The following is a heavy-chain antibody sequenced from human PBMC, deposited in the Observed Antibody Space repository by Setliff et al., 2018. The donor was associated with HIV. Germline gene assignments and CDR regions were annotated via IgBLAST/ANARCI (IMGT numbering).Heavy chain of an antibody. CDR3: ARAPRGSGWYPNWFDP. V-gene: IGHV4-61*09. J-gene: IGHJ5*02. CDR2: MYTDGST. Sequence: PSETLSLTCTVSGGSITSGNYFWSWIRQPAGKGLEWIGHMYTDGSTNYNPSFKSRVTISADTSKNQFSLKLSSVTAADTAVYYCARAPRGSGWYPNWFDPWGQGTLVTVSS. CDR1: GGSITSGNYF. D-gene: IGHD6-19*01.